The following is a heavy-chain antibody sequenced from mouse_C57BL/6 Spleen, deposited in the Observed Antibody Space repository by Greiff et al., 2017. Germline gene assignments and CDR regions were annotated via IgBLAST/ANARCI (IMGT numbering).Heavy chain of an antibody. CDR1: GYAFSSSW. Sequence: VVKPGASVKISCKASGYAFSSSWMNWVKQRPGKGLEWIGRIYPGDGDTNYNGKFKGKATLTADKSSSTAYMQLSSLTSEDSAVYFCARKDYGSSWFAYWGQGTLVTVSA. J-gene: IGHJ3*01. CDR3: ARKDYGSSWFAY. CDR2: IYPGDGDT. V-gene: IGHV1-82*01. D-gene: IGHD1-1*01.